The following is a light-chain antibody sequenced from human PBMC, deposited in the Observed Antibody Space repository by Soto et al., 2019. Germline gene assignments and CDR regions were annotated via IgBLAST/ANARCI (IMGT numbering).Light chain of an antibody. J-gene: IGLJ1*01. Sequence: QSALTQPASVSESPGQSITISCTGTNSDVGGYNYVSWYQQHPGKAPKLMIFEVSRRPSGVSNRFSGSKSGNTASLTISGLQTGDEADYYCSSYTSRSIYVFGTGTKVTVL. V-gene: IGLV2-14*01. CDR1: NSDVGGYNY. CDR2: EVS. CDR3: SSYTSRSIYV.